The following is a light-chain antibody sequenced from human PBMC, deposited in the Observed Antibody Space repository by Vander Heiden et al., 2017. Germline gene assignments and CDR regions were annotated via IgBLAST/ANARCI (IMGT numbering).Light chain of an antibody. CDR3: QQYGSTAYT. CDR2: DSS. Sequence: ETVLTQSPGTLSLSPGERAALCCRASHSIIGTYLAWYQQKPGQAPRLLIDDSSSRATGIPDRFSGSVAGTDFTLTISRLEPEDFAVYYCQQYGSTAYTFGQGTKLEIK. V-gene: IGKV3-20*01. CDR1: HSIIGTY. J-gene: IGKJ2*01.